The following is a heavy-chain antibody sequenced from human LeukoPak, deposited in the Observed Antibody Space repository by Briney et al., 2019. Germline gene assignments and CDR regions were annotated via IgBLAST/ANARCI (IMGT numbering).Heavy chain of an antibody. CDR1: GFTFSNYT. V-gene: IGHV3-23*01. CDR2: ISGSGGST. CDR3: AKDGALLRWPVYYFDY. J-gene: IGHJ4*02. D-gene: IGHD4-23*01. Sequence: ESGGSLRLSCAVSGFTFSNYTMNWVRQAPGKGLEWVSAISGSGGSTYYADSVKGRFTISRDNSKNTLYLQMNSLRAEDTAVYYCAKDGALLRWPVYYFDYWGQGTLVTVSS.